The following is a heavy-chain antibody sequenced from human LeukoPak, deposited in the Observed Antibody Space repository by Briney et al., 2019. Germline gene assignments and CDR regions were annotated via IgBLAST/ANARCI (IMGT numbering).Heavy chain of an antibody. Sequence: GGSLRLSCATSGFTFDSYTMTWVRQAPGKGLEWVSGLSDTDDSAYYAESVKGRFTISRDSSKNTLYLQMDSLRPEDTAIYYCTKGRGDLGSLRRSFDYWGQGTLVTVSS. J-gene: IGHJ4*02. D-gene: IGHD3-16*01. V-gene: IGHV3-23*01. CDR2: LSDTDDSA. CDR1: GFTFDSYT. CDR3: TKGRGDLGSLRRSFDY.